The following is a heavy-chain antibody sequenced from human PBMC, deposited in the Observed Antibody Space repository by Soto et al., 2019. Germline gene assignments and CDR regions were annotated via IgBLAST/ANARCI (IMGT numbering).Heavy chain of an antibody. Sequence: PSETLSLTCTVSVSSTSCARYYWCWIRQHPGKGLEWIGYIYYSGSTYYSPSLKSRVTISVDTSKNQFSLKLSSVTAADTAVYYCARDGRRHYGYYYYMDIRGKGTTVT. J-gene: IGHJ6*03. CDR3: ARDGRRHYGYYYYMDI. V-gene: IGHV4-31*03. CDR2: IYYSGST. D-gene: IGHD4-17*01. CDR1: VSSTSCARYY.